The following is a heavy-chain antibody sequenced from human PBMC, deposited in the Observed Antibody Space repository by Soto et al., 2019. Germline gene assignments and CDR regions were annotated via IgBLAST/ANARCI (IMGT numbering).Heavy chain of an antibody. CDR1: GFTFSGSA. J-gene: IGHJ4*02. CDR2: IRSKANSYAT. D-gene: IGHD6-13*01. V-gene: IGHV3-73*01. Sequence: GGSLRLSCAASGFTFSGSAMHWVRQASGKGLEWVGRIRSKANSYATAYAASVKGRFTISRDDSKNTAYLQMNSLKTEDTAVYYCTSRRRVAAAGTVSETDYWGQGTLVTVSS. CDR3: TSRRRVAAAGTVSETDY.